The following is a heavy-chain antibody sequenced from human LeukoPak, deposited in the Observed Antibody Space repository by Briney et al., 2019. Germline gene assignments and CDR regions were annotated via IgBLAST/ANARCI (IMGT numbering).Heavy chain of an antibody. CDR1: GGTFSSYA. CDR2: IIPIFGTA. Sequence: SVKVSCKASGGTFSSYAISWVRQAPGQGLEWMGGIIPIFGTANYAQKFQGRVTITADESTSTAYMELSSLRSEDTAVYYCARGAGAGTGDAFDIWGQGTMVTVSS. D-gene: IGHD6-13*01. CDR3: ARGAGAGTGDAFDI. J-gene: IGHJ3*02. V-gene: IGHV1-69*13.